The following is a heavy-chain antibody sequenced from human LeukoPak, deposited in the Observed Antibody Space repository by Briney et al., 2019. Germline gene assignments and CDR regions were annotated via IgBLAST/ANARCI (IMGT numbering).Heavy chain of an antibody. Sequence: PGGSLRLSCAASGFTFSSYAMTWVRQAPGKGLEWVSSISGSGGTTDYADSVKGRFTISRDNSKNTLYLQMNSLRAEDTAVYYCAKDPGHYYGSGSWGQGTLVTVSS. V-gene: IGHV3-23*01. J-gene: IGHJ4*02. CDR2: ISGSGGTT. CDR1: GFTFSSYA. D-gene: IGHD3-10*01. CDR3: AKDPGHYYGSGS.